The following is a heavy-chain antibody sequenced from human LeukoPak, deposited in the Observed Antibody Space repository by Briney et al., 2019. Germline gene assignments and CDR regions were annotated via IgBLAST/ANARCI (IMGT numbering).Heavy chain of an antibody. CDR1: GGTFSSYA. Sequence: SVKVSCKASGGTFSSYAISWVRQAPGQGLEWMGGIIPIFGTANYAQKFQGRVTITADESTSTAYMELSSLRSEGTAVYYCASFYGSGRSYDYWGQGTLVTVSS. D-gene: IGHD3-10*01. V-gene: IGHV1-69*13. J-gene: IGHJ4*02. CDR2: IIPIFGTA. CDR3: ASFYGSGRSYDY.